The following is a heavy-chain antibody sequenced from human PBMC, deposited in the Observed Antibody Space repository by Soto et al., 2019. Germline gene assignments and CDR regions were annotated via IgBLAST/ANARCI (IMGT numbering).Heavy chain of an antibody. CDR2: ISGSGGST. CDR3: AKGPHYYGSGSQYGMDV. Sequence: EVQLLESGGGLVQPGGSLRLSCAASGFTFSSYAMSWVRQAPGKGLEWVSAISGSGGSTYYADSVKGRFTISRDNSKNTLYLQMNSLRAEVTAVYYCAKGPHYYGSGSQYGMDVWGQGTTVTVSS. J-gene: IGHJ6*02. V-gene: IGHV3-23*01. CDR1: GFTFSSYA. D-gene: IGHD3-10*01.